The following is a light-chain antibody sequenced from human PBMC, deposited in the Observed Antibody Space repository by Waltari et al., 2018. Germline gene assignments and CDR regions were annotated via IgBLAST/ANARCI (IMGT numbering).Light chain of an antibody. Sequence: DFQMTQSPSSLSASVGDRVIITCRASQTISSYLNWYQQKPGKAPKLLIYAASSLQSGVPSRFSGSGSGTDFTLTISSLQPEDFATYYCQQSYITWTFGQGTKVEIK. J-gene: IGKJ1*01. CDR3: QQSYITWT. CDR1: QTISSY. V-gene: IGKV1-39*01. CDR2: AAS.